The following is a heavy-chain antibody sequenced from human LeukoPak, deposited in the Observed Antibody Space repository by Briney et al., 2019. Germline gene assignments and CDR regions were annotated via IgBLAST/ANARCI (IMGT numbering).Heavy chain of an antibody. CDR3: TTIAGGRGDLNY. Sequence: GGSLRLSCAASGFTFSNAWMNWVRQAPGKGPDWVGRIKSKTDGGTTDYAAPVKGRFTISRDDSKNTLYLQMNSLKTEDTAIYYCTTIAGGRGDLNYWGQGTLVTVSS. J-gene: IGHJ4*02. D-gene: IGHD3-16*01. CDR2: IKSKTDGGTT. V-gene: IGHV3-15*01. CDR1: GFTFSNAW.